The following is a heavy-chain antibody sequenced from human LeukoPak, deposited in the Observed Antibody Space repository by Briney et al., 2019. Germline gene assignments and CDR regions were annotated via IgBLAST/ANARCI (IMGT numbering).Heavy chain of an antibody. D-gene: IGHD3-9*01. Sequence: GGSLRLSCAASGLTFYIYGMHWVRRARGGGGEKVAAISYDGRNTYYADYAKGRFTISRDNSKNTLYLQKNSLRAEDTTVYYCARGEPLTGLGYWGQGTLVTVSS. CDR3: ARGEPLTGLGY. V-gene: IGHV3-30*03. J-gene: IGHJ4*02. CDR1: GLTFYIYG. CDR2: ISYDGRNT.